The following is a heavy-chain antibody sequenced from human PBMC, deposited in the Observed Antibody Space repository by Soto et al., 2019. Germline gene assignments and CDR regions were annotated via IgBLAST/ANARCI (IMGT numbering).Heavy chain of an antibody. CDR3: ARVAVTGTLAY. CDR1: GYTFTGYY. D-gene: IGHD6-19*01. J-gene: IGHJ4*02. Sequence: ASVKVSCKASGYTFTGYYMHWVRQAPGQGLEWMGWINLHSGGTKYAQKFQDWVTMTRDTSISTAYMELNRLRSDDTAVYYCARVAVTGTLAYWGQGSLVTVSS. CDR2: INLHSGGT. V-gene: IGHV1-2*04.